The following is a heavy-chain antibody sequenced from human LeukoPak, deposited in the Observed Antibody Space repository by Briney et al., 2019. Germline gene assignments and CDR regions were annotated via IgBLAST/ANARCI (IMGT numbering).Heavy chain of an antibody. Sequence: PGGSLRLSCAASGFTFSSYEMNWVRQAPGKGLEWVSYISSSGSTIYYADSVKGRFTISRDNAKNTLYLQMNSLRAEDTAVYYCAKTEQQLVRRPFDYWGQGTLVTVSS. V-gene: IGHV3-48*03. CDR3: AKTEQQLVRRPFDY. CDR1: GFTFSSYE. D-gene: IGHD6-13*01. J-gene: IGHJ4*02. CDR2: ISSSGSTI.